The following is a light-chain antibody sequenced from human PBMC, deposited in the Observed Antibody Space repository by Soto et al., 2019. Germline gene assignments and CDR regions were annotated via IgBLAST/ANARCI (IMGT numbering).Light chain of an antibody. CDR2: WAS. CDR1: RSVLFTSNNKNY. V-gene: IGKV4-1*01. Sequence: DIVMTQSPDSLAVSLGERATINCESSRSVLFTSNNKNYLAWYQQKPGQPPKLLLSWASARESGVPERFSGSGSGTLFTLSISSLQAEEVAVYYCQQYYTLPLTFGGGTKVDIK. CDR3: QQYYTLPLT. J-gene: IGKJ4*01.